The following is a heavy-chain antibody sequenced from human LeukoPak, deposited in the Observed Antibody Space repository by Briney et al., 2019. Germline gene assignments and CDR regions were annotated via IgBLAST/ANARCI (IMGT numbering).Heavy chain of an antibody. CDR2: IHYSGST. Sequence: SETLSLTCAVSGGSISSYYWNWIRQAPGKGLEWIGYIHYSGSTNHNSSLKSRVTISVDTSKNQYSLKLSSVTAADTAVYYCARDGVAGGFDYWGQGTLVTVTS. V-gene: IGHV4-59*01. J-gene: IGHJ4*02. CDR3: ARDGVAGGFDY. D-gene: IGHD6-19*01. CDR1: GGSISSYY.